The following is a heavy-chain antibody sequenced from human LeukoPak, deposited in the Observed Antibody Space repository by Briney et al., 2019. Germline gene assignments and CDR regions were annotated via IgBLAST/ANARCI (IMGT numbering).Heavy chain of an antibody. Sequence: PSETLSLTCAVYGGSFTGYYWSWIRRSPGKGLQWIAEVNHRGDTNYNPSVKGRVTISVDTSKNQFSLKVTSLTAADTAVYYCARGPTISETGYFDYWGQGTLVTVSS. V-gene: IGHV4-34*01. D-gene: IGHD1-1*01. CDR3: ARGPTISETGYFDY. CDR2: VNHRGDT. CDR1: GGSFTGYY. J-gene: IGHJ4*03.